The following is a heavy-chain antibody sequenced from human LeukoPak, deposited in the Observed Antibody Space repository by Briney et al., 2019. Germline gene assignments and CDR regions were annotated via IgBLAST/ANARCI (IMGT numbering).Heavy chain of an antibody. D-gene: IGHD3-10*01. V-gene: IGHV1-18*01. J-gene: IGHJ4*02. CDR3: AREERSGELIQIDY. CDR1: GYTFTSYG. Sequence: GGSLRLSCTASGYTFTSYGISWVRQAPGQGLEWVGWISAYNSNTNYAQKVQGRVTMTTDTSTSTPYMELRSLRSDDTAVYYWAREERSGELIQIDYWGQGTLVTVSS. CDR2: ISAYNSNT.